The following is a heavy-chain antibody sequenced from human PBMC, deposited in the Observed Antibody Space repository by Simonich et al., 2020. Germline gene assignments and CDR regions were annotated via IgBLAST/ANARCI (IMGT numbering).Heavy chain of an antibody. J-gene: IGHJ4*01. CDR3: AMRILNYDY. CDR2: IKHGGST. CDR1: GGSFSGYY. V-gene: IGHV4-34*01. Sequence: QVQLQQWGAGLLKPSETLSLTCAVYGGSFSGYYWICIRQPQGKGLEWIGEIKHGGSTNYNPSLKSRVTISVDTSKNQFSLKLSSVTAEDTAVYYCAMRILNYDYWGHGTLVTVSS.